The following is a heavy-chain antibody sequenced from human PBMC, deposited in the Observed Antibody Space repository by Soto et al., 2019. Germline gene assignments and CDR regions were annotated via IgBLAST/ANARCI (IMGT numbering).Heavy chain of an antibody. J-gene: IGHJ4*02. CDR2: IGGRGGNT. CDR1: GFTFNNYA. D-gene: IGHD4-17*01. Sequence: EVHLLESGGGLVQRGGSLRLSCVASGFTFNNYAMNWVRQALGKGLEWVSNIGGRGGNTFYADSMRGRFTISRDNSKNTVYLQMNNLRVEDSATYYCAKPSAYGDFAGSFDSWGQGTLVTVSP. V-gene: IGHV3-23*01. CDR3: AKPSAYGDFAGSFDS.